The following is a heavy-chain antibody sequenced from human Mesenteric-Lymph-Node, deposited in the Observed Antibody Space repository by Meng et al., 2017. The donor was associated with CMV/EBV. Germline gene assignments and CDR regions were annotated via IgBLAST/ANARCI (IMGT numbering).Heavy chain of an antibody. Sequence: GSLRLSCTVSGGSISSSSYYWGWIRQPPGKGLEWIGSIYYSGSTYYNPSLKSRVTISVDTSKNQFSLKLSSVTAADTAVYYCARDLIVDYYYYYGMDVWGQGTTVTVSS. J-gene: IGHJ6*02. D-gene: IGHD2-15*01. V-gene: IGHV4-39*07. CDR2: IYYSGST. CDR1: GGSISSSSYY. CDR3: ARDLIVDYYYYYGMDV.